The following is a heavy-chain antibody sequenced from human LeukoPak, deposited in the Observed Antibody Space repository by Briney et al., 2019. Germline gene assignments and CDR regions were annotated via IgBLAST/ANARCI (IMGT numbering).Heavy chain of an antibody. Sequence: PSETLSLTCTVSGGSISSSNYYWGWIRQPPGKGLEWIGSIYYSDYTYYNPSLKSRVTISVDTSKNQFSLKVNSVTAADTAVYYCARNSYGELNWFDPWGQGTLVTVSS. J-gene: IGHJ5*02. D-gene: IGHD5-18*01. CDR1: GGSISSSNYY. CDR3: ARNSYGELNWFDP. V-gene: IGHV4-39*01. CDR2: IYYSDYT.